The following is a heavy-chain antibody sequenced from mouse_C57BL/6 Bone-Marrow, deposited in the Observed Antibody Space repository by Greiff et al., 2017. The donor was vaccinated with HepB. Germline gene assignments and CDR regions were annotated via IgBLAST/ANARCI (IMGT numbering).Heavy chain of an antibody. CDR1: GFTFTDYY. V-gene: IGHV7-3*01. Sequence: EVKLVESGGGLVQPGGSLSLSCAASGFTFTDYYMSWVRQPPGKALEWLGFIRNKANGYTTEYSASVKGRFIISRDKSQSILYLQMNARRAEDSATYYCARYMRYYGSFAYWGQGTLVTVSA. CDR3: ARYMRYYGSFAY. J-gene: IGHJ3*01. CDR2: IRNKANGYTT. D-gene: IGHD1-1*01.